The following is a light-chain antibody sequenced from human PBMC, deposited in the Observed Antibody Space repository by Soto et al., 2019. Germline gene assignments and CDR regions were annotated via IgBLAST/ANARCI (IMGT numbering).Light chain of an antibody. CDR1: SSDVGSYNL. V-gene: IGLV2-23*01. CDR2: EGS. Sequence: QSALTQPASVSGSPGQSITISCTGTSSDVGSYNLVSWYQQQPGKAPKHMIYEGSKRPSGVSNRFSGSKSGNTASLTISGLQAEDEADYYCCSYAGSSTVVFGGGTKLTVL. CDR3: CSYAGSSTVV. J-gene: IGLJ2*01.